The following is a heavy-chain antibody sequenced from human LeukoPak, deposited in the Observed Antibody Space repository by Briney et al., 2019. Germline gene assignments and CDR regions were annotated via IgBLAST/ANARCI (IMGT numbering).Heavy chain of an antibody. Sequence: GGSLRLSCAASGVTFSNLAMHWVRQAPGKGLEWVAVISHHGSDQFYADSVKGRFTISRDNSRNTLFLQMNSLGAEDTAVYYCAAQPCSVGRCYLDYWGQGTLVTVSS. CDR2: ISHHGSDQ. CDR3: AAQPCSVGRCYLDY. CDR1: GVTFSNLA. D-gene: IGHD2-15*01. V-gene: IGHV3-30*04. J-gene: IGHJ4*02.